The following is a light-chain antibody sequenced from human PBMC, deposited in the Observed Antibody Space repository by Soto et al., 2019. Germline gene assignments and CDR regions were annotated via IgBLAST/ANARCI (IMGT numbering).Light chain of an antibody. CDR3: QSYDSSLRGSV. J-gene: IGLJ2*01. V-gene: IGLV1-40*01. Sequence: QSVLTQPPSVSGAPGQRVTISCTGSSSNIGAGYDVHWYQQLPGTAPKLLIYGNSNRPSGGPDRFSGSKSGTSASLAITGLQAEDEADYSCQSYDSSLRGSVFGGGTKLTVL. CDR1: SSNIGAGYD. CDR2: GNS.